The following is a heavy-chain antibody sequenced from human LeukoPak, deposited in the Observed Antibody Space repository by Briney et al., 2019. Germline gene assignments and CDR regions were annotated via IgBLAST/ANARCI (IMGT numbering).Heavy chain of an antibody. CDR2: INPNSGGT. CDR3: ARAFWGSGIDY. Sequence: ASVKVSCKASGYTFTGYYTHWVRQAPGQGLEWMGWINPNSGGTNYAQKFQGRVTMTRDTSISTAYMELSRLRSDNTAVYYCARAFWGSGIDYWGQGTLVTVSS. CDR1: GYTFTGYY. D-gene: IGHD3-16*01. J-gene: IGHJ4*02. V-gene: IGHV1-2*02.